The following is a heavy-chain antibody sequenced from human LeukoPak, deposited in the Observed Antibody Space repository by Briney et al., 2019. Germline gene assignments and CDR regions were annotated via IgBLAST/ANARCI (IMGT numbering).Heavy chain of an antibody. V-gene: IGHV4-61*02. Sequence: PSQALSLTCTVSCGSISSDTYYWSWIRQPAGKGLEWIGRIYSSGSTNYNPSLKSRITISVDTSKNQFSLKLTSVTAADTAVYYCSTVRGGATDRGWFDPWGQGTLVTVSS. CDR1: CGSISSDTYY. CDR3: STVRGGATDRGWFDP. D-gene: IGHD1-26*01. J-gene: IGHJ5*02. CDR2: IYSSGST.